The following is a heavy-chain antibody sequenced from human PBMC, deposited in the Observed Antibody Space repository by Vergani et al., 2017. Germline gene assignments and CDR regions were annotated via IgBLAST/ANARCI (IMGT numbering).Heavy chain of an antibody. J-gene: IGHJ6*02. V-gene: IGHV3-23*01. Sequence: EVQLLESGGGLVQPGGSLRLSCAASGFTFSSYAMSWVRQAPGKGLEWVSAISGSGGSTYYADSVKGRFTISRNNSKNTLYLQMNSLRDEDTAVYYCARGGYDFWSGLYGMDVWGQGTTVTVSS. D-gene: IGHD3-3*01. CDR3: ARGGYDFWSGLYGMDV. CDR2: ISGSGGST. CDR1: GFTFSSYA.